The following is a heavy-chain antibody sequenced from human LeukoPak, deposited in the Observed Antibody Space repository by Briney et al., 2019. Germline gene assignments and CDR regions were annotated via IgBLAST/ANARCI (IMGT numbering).Heavy chain of an antibody. V-gene: IGHV3-53*01. CDR2: IYSDGGT. Sequence: GGSLRLSCQAFGSLVSNSYMGWVRKPRGRGLEWVSVIYSDGGTYYADSVKGRFTISRDNSKNTLYLQMNSLRAEDTAVYFCARDSSGPSYWGQGTLVTVSS. CDR3: ARDSSGPSY. D-gene: IGHD1-26*01. CDR1: GSLVSNSY. J-gene: IGHJ4*01.